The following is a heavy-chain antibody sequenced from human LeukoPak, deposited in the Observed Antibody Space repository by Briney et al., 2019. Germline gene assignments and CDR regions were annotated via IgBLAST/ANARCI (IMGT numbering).Heavy chain of an antibody. CDR3: ARGNNIARYFDY. J-gene: IGHJ4*02. Sequence: EASVKVSCKASGYTFTGYYMHWVRQAPGQGLEWMGWISAYNGNTNYAQKLQGRVTMTTDTSTSTAYMELRSLRSDDTAVYYCARGNNIARYFDYWGQGTLVTVSS. V-gene: IGHV1-18*04. CDR2: ISAYNGNT. D-gene: IGHD4-23*01. CDR1: GYTFTGYY.